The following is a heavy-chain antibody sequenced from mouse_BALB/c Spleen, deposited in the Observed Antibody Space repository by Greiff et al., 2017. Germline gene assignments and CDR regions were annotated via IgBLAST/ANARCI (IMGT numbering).Heavy chain of an antibody. CDR3: AHGYLYAMDY. CDR1: GYTFTDYN. J-gene: IGHJ4*01. D-gene: IGHD2-2*01. V-gene: IGHV1S29*02. CDR2: IYPYNGGT. Sequence: DVQLQESGPELVKPGASVKISCKASGYTFTDYNMHWVKQSHGKSLEWIGYIYPYNGGTGYNQKFKSKATLTVDNSSSTAYMELRSLTSEDSAVYYCAHGYLYAMDYWGQGTSVTVSS.